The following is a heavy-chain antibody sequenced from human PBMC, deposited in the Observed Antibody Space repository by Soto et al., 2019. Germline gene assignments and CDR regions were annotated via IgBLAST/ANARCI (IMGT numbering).Heavy chain of an antibody. J-gene: IGHJ5*02. CDR3: ARHGSS. V-gene: IGHV4-39*01. Sequence: QLQLQESGPGLVKPSETLSLTCFVSGVSISNTSYYWGWIRQPPGKGLEWVGTIYFSGRTFYNPSLKSRLTISVDTSKNQFSLRLSSVTAADTAVYYCARHGSSWGQGTLVTVSS. CDR2: IYFSGRT. CDR1: GVSISNTSYY.